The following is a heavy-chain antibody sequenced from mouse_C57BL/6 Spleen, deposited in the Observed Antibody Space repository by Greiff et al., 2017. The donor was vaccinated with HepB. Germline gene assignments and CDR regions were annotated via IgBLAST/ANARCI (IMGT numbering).Heavy chain of an antibody. Sequence: EVKLVESGPELVQPGASVEMSCKASGYTFTDYNMHWVKQSHGKSLEWIGYINPNNGGTSYNQKFKGKATLTVNKSSSTAYMELRSLTSEDSAVYYCARAGGSSAWFAYWGQGTLVTVSA. CDR2: INPNNGGT. V-gene: IGHV1-22*01. CDR3: ARAGGSSAWFAY. CDR1: GYTFTDYN. D-gene: IGHD1-1*01. J-gene: IGHJ3*01.